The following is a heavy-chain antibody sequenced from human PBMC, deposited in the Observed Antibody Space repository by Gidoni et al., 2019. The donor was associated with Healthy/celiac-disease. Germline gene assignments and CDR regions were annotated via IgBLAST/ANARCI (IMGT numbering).Heavy chain of an antibody. V-gene: IGHV1-69*01. D-gene: IGHD2-2*02. CDR3: ARGRDGYCSSTSCYRDDYYYYMDV. CDR2: IIPIFGTA. J-gene: IGHJ6*03. Sequence: QVQLVQSGAEVKKPGSSVKVSCKASGGTFSSYAISWVRKATGQGLEWMGGIIPIFGTANYEQKFQGRVTITADESTSTAYMELSSLRSEDTAVYYCARGRDGYCSSTSCYRDDYYYYMDVWGKGTTVTVSS. CDR1: GGTFSSYA.